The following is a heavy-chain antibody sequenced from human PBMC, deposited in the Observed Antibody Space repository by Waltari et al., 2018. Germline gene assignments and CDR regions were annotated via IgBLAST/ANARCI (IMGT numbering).Heavy chain of an antibody. Sequence: EVQLLESGGELVQAGGSLRLSCGVSGFPFNSYAINWVRPAPGAGRQWGSAISISASTFHADSVKGRFTISRDTSKDTVYLQMNSLRADDTAVYYCAKPFYNWDDPLVSWGQGTLVTVSS. J-gene: IGHJ5*02. V-gene: IGHV3-23*01. CDR2: ISISAST. CDR1: GFPFNSYA. CDR3: AKPFYNWDDPLVS. D-gene: IGHD1-20*01.